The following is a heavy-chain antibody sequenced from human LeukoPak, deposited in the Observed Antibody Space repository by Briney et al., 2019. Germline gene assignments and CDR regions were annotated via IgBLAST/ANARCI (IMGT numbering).Heavy chain of an antibody. Sequence: HPGGSLRLSCAASGFTFSSYAMHWVRQAPGKGLEWVAVISYDGSNKYYADSVKGRFTISRDNSKNTLYLQMNSLRAEDTAVYYCARDRELYSSSWYPSYYFDYWGQGTLVTVS. CDR3: ARDRELYSSSWYPSYYFDY. J-gene: IGHJ4*02. V-gene: IGHV3-30-3*01. CDR1: GFTFSSYA. D-gene: IGHD6-13*01. CDR2: ISYDGSNK.